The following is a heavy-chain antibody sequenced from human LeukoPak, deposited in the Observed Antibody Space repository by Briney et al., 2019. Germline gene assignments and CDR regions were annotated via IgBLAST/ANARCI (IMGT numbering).Heavy chain of an antibody. CDR2: ISTYDGKT. J-gene: IGHJ4*02. CDR1: GYIFTTYG. V-gene: IGHV1-18*01. D-gene: IGHD1-26*01. Sequence: ASVKVSCKASGYIFTTYGISWLRQASGQGLEWMGWISTYDGKTRYAQKFQDRVTMATDTSTSAAYMELRSLRFDDTAVYFCARDGRIVGPTTVDGYFDQWGLGTLVTVSS. CDR3: ARDGRIVGPTTVDGYFDQ.